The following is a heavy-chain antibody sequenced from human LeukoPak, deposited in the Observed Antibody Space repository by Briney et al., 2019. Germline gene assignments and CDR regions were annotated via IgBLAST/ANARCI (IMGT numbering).Heavy chain of an antibody. D-gene: IGHD2/OR15-2a*01. J-gene: IGHJ3*02. Sequence: SVKVSCKASGGTFSSYAISWVRQAPGHGLEWMGGIIPIVGTANYAQKLQGRVTITADNSTSTAYMELSSLRSEDTAVYYCARQVYGGGAFDIWGQGTMVTVYS. CDR3: ARQVYGGGAFDI. V-gene: IGHV1-69*06. CDR1: GGTFSSYA. CDR2: IIPIVGTA.